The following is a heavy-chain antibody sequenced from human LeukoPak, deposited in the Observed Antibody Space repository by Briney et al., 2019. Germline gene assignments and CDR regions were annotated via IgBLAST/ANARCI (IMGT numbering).Heavy chain of an antibody. CDR3: ALYTYGYSFDY. CDR1: GFTFSSYW. Sequence: GGSLRLSCAASGFTFSSYWMSWVRQAPGKGPEWVANIKQDGSENHYVDSVKGRFTISRDNAKNSLYLQMNSLRVEDTAVYYCALYTYGYSFDYWGQGALVIVSS. J-gene: IGHJ4*02. V-gene: IGHV3-7*03. CDR2: IKQDGSEN. D-gene: IGHD3-10*01.